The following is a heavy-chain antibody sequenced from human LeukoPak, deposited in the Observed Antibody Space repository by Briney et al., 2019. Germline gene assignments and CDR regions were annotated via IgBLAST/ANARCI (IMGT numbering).Heavy chain of an antibody. Sequence: ASVKVSCKASGYTFTSYGISWVRQAPGQRLEWMGWINAGNGNTKYSQKFQGRVTITRDTSASTAYMELSSLRSDDTAVYYCARDPPTYYDFWSGYYTLDYWGQGTLVTVSS. V-gene: IGHV1-3*01. J-gene: IGHJ4*02. CDR3: ARDPPTYYDFWSGYYTLDY. CDR1: GYTFTSYG. D-gene: IGHD3-3*01. CDR2: INAGNGNT.